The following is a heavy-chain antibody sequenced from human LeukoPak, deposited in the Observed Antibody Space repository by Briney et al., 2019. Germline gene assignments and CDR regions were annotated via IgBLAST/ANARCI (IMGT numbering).Heavy chain of an antibody. D-gene: IGHD4-17*01. J-gene: IGHJ4*02. CDR2: IILIFGTA. Sequence: SVKVSCKASGGTFSSYAISWVRQAPGQGLEWMGRIILIFGTANYAQKFQGRVTITTDESTSTAYMELSSLRSEDTAVYYCAKDLGGDYLVVDYWGQGTLVTVSS. CDR1: GGTFSSYA. CDR3: AKDLGGDYLVVDY. V-gene: IGHV1-69*05.